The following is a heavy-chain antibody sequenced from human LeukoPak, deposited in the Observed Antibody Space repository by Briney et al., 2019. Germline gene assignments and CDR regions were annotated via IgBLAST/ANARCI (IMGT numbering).Heavy chain of an antibody. J-gene: IGHJ6*02. D-gene: IGHD3-3*01. CDR2: LTSRSSGSTK. Sequence: GGSLRLSCAATGFIFSDYYMSWIRQAPGKGLEWISYLTSRSSGSTKYYADSVKGRFSISRDNAKNSLYLQMNSLRSEDTAVYYCAREPILRFLEWPPPAPYYYYYGMDVWGQGTTVTVSS. CDR3: AREPILRFLEWPPPAPYYYYYGMDV. V-gene: IGHV3-11*01. CDR1: GFIFSDYY.